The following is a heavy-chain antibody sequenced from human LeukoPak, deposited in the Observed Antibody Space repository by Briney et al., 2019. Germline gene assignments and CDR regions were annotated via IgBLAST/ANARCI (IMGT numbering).Heavy chain of an antibody. CDR3: ARDHSSGYYIYDY. Sequence: SETLSLTCTVSGGSISSSSYYWGWIRQPPGKGLEWIGSIYYSGSTYYNPSLKSRVTISVDTSKNQFSLKLSSVTAADTAVYYCARDHSSGYYIYDYWGQGTLVTVSS. V-gene: IGHV4-39*07. CDR1: GGSISSSSYY. D-gene: IGHD3-22*01. CDR2: IYYSGST. J-gene: IGHJ4*02.